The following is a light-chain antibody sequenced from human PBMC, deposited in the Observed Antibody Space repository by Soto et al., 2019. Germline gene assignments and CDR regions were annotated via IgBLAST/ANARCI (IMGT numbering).Light chain of an antibody. Sequence: SALSQPASVSLSPGQSITISCTGTSSDVGAYNYVSWYQQYPGKAPKLMIFDVNKRPSGVSDRFSGSKSGNTASLTISGLQAEDEADYYCSSYTTSTSRVFGTGTKVTVL. V-gene: IGLV2-14*01. CDR3: SSYTTSTSRV. CDR2: DVN. CDR1: SSDVGAYNY. J-gene: IGLJ1*01.